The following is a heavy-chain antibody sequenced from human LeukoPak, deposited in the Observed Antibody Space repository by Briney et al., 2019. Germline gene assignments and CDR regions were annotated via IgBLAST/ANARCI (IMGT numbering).Heavy chain of an antibody. CDR1: GFTFGDYA. CDR3: TRPTFDY. Sequence: PGGSLRLSCTASGFTFGDYAMSWVRQAPGKGLERVGFVRSRAYGGTTEYAASVKGRFTISRDDSKSIAYLQMNSLKTEDTAVYYCTRPTFDYWGQGTLVTVSS. V-gene: IGHV3-49*04. CDR2: VRSRAYGGTT. J-gene: IGHJ4*02.